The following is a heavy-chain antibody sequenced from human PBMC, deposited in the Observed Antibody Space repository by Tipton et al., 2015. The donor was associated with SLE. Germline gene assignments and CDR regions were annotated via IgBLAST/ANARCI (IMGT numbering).Heavy chain of an antibody. V-gene: IGHV4-39*07. Sequence: LRLSCTVSNGSISSSPYYWGWIRQSPGKGLEWVGSIYYSGSTYYNPSLKSRVTISVDTSRNQCSLNLTSVTAADTAVYYCARSPYYYMDVWGKGTTVTVSS. CDR1: NGSISSSPYY. J-gene: IGHJ6*03. CDR2: IYYSGST. CDR3: ARSPYYYMDV.